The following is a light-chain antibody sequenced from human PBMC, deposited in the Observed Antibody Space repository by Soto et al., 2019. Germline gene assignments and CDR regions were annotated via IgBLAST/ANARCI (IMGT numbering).Light chain of an antibody. V-gene: IGKV3D-15*01. CDR3: QQYYRWPQT. Sequence: EIVFTHSPDTLPLSPGDIATLSFIASQSVSSGNLAWYQQKPGQAPRLLIYGASSRATGIPARFSGSGSGTEFTLTISSLQSEDFAVYYCQQYYRWPQTFGQGTKVDIK. CDR1: QSVSSGN. J-gene: IGKJ1*01. CDR2: GAS.